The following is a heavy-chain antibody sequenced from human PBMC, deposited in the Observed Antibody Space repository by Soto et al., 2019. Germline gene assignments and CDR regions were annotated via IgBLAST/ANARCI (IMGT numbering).Heavy chain of an antibody. V-gene: IGHV3-30*04. CDR1: GFTFSNYI. CDR2: ISYDGNNK. Sequence: GGSLRLSCAASGFTFSNYIMHWVRQAPGKGLEWVAVISYDGNNKYYADSVKGRFTISRDDSKNTVYLQMNSLRLEDTAVYYCAKWSSSGYGYFDYWGQGTLVTVSS. CDR3: AKWSSSGYGYFDY. D-gene: IGHD3-22*01. J-gene: IGHJ4*02.